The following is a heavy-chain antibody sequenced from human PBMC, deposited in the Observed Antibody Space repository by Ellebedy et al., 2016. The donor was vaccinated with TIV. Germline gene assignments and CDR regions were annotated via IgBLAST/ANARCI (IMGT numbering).Heavy chain of an antibody. CDR3: TSQRYCSGGSCRDY. CDR1: GFTFSNTW. Sequence: GESLKISCAASGFTFSNTWMSWVRQAPGKGLEWVGRIKSKTDGGTTDYAAPVKGRFTISRDDSKNTLYLQMNSLKTEDTAVYYCTSQRYCSGGSCRDYWGQGILVTVSS. D-gene: IGHD2-15*01. J-gene: IGHJ4*02. V-gene: IGHV3-15*01. CDR2: IKSKTDGGTT.